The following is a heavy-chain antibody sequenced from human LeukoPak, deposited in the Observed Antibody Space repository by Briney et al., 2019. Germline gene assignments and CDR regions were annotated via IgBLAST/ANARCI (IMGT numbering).Heavy chain of an antibody. CDR1: GFTFSSYG. CDR2: ISGSGGST. J-gene: IGHJ5*02. Sequence: GGSLRLSCAASGFTFSSYGMSWVRQAPGKGLEWVSAISGSGGSTYYADSVKGRFTISRDNSKNTLYLQMNSLRAEDTAVYYCARDLVAGTGNWFDPWGQGTLVTVSS. V-gene: IGHV3-23*01. CDR3: ARDLVAGTGNWFDP. D-gene: IGHD6-19*01.